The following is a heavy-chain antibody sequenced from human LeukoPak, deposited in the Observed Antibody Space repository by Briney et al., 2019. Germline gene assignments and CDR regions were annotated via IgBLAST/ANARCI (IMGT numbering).Heavy chain of an antibody. Sequence: GGSLRLSCAASGFTFSNAWMSWVRQAPGKGLEWVGRIKSKTDGGTTDYAAPVKGRFTISRDDSKNTLYLQMNSLKTEDTAVYYCTTEWWLTVYYFDYWGQGTLVTVSS. V-gene: IGHV3-15*01. CDR1: GFTFSNAW. CDR3: TTEWWLTVYYFDY. D-gene: IGHD2-15*01. J-gene: IGHJ4*02. CDR2: IKSKTDGGTT.